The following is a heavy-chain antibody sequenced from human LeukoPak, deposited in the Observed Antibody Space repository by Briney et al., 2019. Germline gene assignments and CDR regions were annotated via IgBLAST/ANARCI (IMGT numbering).Heavy chain of an antibody. Sequence: GGSLRLSCTASGFTFSYYWMHWVRQAPGKGLVWVAHDQNDVTTTGYADSVRGRFTISRDNAKNTLYLQMNDLRVDDTAVYYCARDLYFDYWGQGTLVTVSS. CDR3: ARDLYFDY. CDR1: GFTFSYYW. V-gene: IGHV3-74*01. J-gene: IGHJ4*02. CDR2: DQNDVTTT.